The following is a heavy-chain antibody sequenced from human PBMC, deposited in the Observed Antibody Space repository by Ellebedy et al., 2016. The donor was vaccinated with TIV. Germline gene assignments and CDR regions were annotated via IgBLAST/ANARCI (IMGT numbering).Heavy chain of an antibody. Sequence: GESLKISCSASGFTFSSYTMHWVRQAPGKGLEWVAVISYDGSEKFYADSVKGRFTISRDNAKNTVYLQMNSLRGEDTAVYYCARDLGYAKPDWGQGTLVTVSS. V-gene: IGHV3-30-3*01. J-gene: IGHJ4*02. CDR3: ARDLGYAKPD. D-gene: IGHD5-18*01. CDR1: GFTFSSYT. CDR2: ISYDGSEK.